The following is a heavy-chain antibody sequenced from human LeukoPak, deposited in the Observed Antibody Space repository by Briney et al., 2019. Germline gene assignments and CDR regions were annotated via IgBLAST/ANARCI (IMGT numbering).Heavy chain of an antibody. D-gene: IGHD6-6*01. CDR3: ASSYSSSSWVPFDY. CDR1: GGSISSYY. Sequence: PSETLSLTCTVSGGSISSYYWSWIRQPPGKGLEWIGYIYYSGSTNYNPSLKSRVTISVDTSKNQFSLKLSSVTAADTAVYYCASSYSSSSWVPFDYWGQGTLVTVSS. V-gene: IGHV4-59*12. CDR2: IYYSGST. J-gene: IGHJ4*02.